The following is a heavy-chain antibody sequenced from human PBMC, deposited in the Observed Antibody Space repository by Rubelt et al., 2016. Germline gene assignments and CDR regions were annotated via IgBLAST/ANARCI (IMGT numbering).Heavy chain of an antibody. CDR2: IFYSGST. D-gene: IGHD3-10*01. V-gene: IGHV4-59*08. Sequence: QVQLQESGPGLVKPWETLSLSCTVSGGSISSYYWSWIRQSPGKGLEWIGSIFYSGSTNYNPSLKSRVNISIDTYKNQFSLGLSSGTAADTAVYYCARCPYYYGSGRLNWFDPWGQGTLVTVSS. J-gene: IGHJ5*02. CDR3: ARCPYYYGSGRLNWFDP. CDR1: GGSISSYY.